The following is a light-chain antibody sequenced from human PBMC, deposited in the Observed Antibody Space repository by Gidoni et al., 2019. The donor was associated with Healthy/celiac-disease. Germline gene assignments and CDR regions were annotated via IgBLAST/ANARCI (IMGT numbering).Light chain of an antibody. CDR3: QQRSNWPPP. J-gene: IGKJ3*01. Sequence: EIVLTQSPAPLSLSPGERATLSCRASQSVSSYLAWYQQKPGQAPRLLIYDASNRATGIPARFSGSGSGTDFTLTISSLEPEDFAVYYCQQRSNWPPPFGPGTKVDIK. CDR2: DAS. CDR1: QSVSSY. V-gene: IGKV3-11*01.